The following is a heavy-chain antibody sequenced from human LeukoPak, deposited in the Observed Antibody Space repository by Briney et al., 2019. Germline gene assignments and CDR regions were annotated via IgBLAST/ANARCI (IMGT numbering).Heavy chain of an antibody. CDR2: INPSGGST. V-gene: IGHV1-46*01. D-gene: IGHD3-22*01. Sequence: GASVKVSCKASGGTFSSYAISWVRQAPGQGLEWMGIINPSGGSTSYAQKFQGRVTMTRDMSTSTAYMELSSLRSEDTAVYYCARRGYYDSSGYNDYWGQGTLVTVSS. CDR1: GGTFSSYA. CDR3: ARRGYYDSSGYNDY. J-gene: IGHJ4*02.